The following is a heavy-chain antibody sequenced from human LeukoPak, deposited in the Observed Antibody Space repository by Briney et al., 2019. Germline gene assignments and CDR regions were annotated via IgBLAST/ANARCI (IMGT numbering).Heavy chain of an antibody. J-gene: IGHJ5*02. CDR3: ARDWRVMSGSWYGWFDP. V-gene: IGHV3-23*01. CDR2: ISGSGGST. CDR1: GFTFSSYA. D-gene: IGHD6-13*01. Sequence: PGGSLRLSCAASGFTFSSYAMSWVRQAPGKGLEWVSGISGSGGSTYYADSVKGRFTISRDNSRNKLYLQMNSLRAEDTAVYYCARDWRVMSGSWYGWFDPWGQGTLVTVSS.